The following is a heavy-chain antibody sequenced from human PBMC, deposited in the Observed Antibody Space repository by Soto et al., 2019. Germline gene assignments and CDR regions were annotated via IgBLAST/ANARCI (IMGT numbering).Heavy chain of an antibody. CDR3: APPRSADDY. D-gene: IGHD6-6*01. CDR2: IGSKSNNYAK. CDR1: GLTFSDSG. Sequence: EVQLVESGGGLVQPGGSLKLSCVVSGLTFSDSGIHWVRQASGKGLEWVGHIGSKSNNYAKGYGESVKGRFTISRDDSKNTAYLQRSRLKIEDTGLYYCAPPRSADDYWGRGVLVTVSS. V-gene: IGHV3-73*02. J-gene: IGHJ4*02.